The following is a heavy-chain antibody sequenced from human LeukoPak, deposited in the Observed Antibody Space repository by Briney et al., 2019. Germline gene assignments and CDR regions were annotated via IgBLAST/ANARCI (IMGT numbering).Heavy chain of an antibody. V-gene: IGHV3-23*01. CDR1: GFTFSSYA. Sequence: GGSLRLSCAASGFTFSSYAMSWVRQAPGKGLEWVSAISGSGGSTYYADSVKGRFTISRDNSKNTLYLQMNSLRAEDTGVYYCAKDRGIQYQLQMGEYDYWGQGTLVTVSS. D-gene: IGHD2-2*01. CDR3: AKDRGIQYQLQMGEYDY. J-gene: IGHJ4*02. CDR2: ISGSGGST.